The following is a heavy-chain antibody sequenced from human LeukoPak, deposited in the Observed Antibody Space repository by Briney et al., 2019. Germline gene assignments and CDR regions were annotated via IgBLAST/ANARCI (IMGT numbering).Heavy chain of an antibody. CDR1: GGSISSYY. CDR3: ARGSIAAPNDY. Sequence: PSETLSLTCTVSGGSISSYYWSWIRQPPGKGLEWIGYIYYSGSTNYNPSLKSRVTISVDTSKSQFSLKLSSVTAADTAVHFCARGSIAAPNDYWGQGTLVTVSS. D-gene: IGHD6-6*01. CDR2: IYYSGST. J-gene: IGHJ4*02. V-gene: IGHV4-59*01.